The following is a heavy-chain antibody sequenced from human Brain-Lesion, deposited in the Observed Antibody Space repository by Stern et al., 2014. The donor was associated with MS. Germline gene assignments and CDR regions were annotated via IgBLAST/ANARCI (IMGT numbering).Heavy chain of an antibody. CDR3: ARAFSDYHDSTPGY. CDR1: YDSISSYY. CDR2: INYRRNP. J-gene: IGHJ4*02. D-gene: IGHD3-22*01. V-gene: IGHV4-59*01. Sequence: QMQLVQSGPGLVKPSETLSLTCTVSYDSISSYYWTWLRQPPGKGLEWIGYINYRRNPNYNPALKSRVTISVDTSKNQFSLKLTSVTAADTAVYYCARAFSDYHDSTPGYWGQGTLVTGSS.